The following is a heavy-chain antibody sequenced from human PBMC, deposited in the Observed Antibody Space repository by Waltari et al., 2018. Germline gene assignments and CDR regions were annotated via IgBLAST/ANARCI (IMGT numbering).Heavy chain of an antibody. Sequence: QVQLQESGPGLVKPSETLSLTCTVSGGSISSYYWSWIRQPPGKGLEWIGYIYYSGSTNYNPSLKSRVTISVDTSKNQFSLKLSSVTAADTAVYYCASYYGGNHYYFDYWGQGTLVTVSS. D-gene: IGHD2-15*01. CDR2: IYYSGST. V-gene: IGHV4-59*08. CDR3: ASYYGGNHYYFDY. J-gene: IGHJ4*02. CDR1: GGSISSYY.